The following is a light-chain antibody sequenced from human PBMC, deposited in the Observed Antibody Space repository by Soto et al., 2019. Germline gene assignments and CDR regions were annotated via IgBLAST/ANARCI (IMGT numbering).Light chain of an antibody. CDR3: QQSYGSPPEHT. V-gene: IGKV1-39*01. CDR2: IAS. Sequence: DIQMTQSPSSLSASVGDRVTITCRASQSISRYLNWYQQKPGKAPKLLISIASSLQSGVPSRFSGSGSGTDFTLTISSLQPEDFATYYCQQSYGSPPEHTFGGGTRVEIK. J-gene: IGKJ4*01. CDR1: QSISRY.